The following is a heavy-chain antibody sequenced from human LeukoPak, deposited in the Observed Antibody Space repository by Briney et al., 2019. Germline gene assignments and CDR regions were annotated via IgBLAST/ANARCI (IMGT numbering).Heavy chain of an antibody. V-gene: IGHV3-30*18. Sequence: GRSLRLSCAASGFTFSSYGMHWVRQAPGKGLEWVAVISYDGSNKYYADSVKGRFTISRDNSKNTLYLQMNSLRAEDTAVYYCAKDSRDFGYGDYADYFDYWGQGTLVTVSS. J-gene: IGHJ4*02. CDR2: ISYDGSNK. CDR1: GFTFSSYG. D-gene: IGHD4-17*01. CDR3: AKDSRDFGYGDYADYFDY.